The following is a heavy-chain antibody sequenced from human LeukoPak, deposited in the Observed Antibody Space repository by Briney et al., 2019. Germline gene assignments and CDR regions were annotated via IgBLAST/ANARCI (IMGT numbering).Heavy chain of an antibody. CDR3: ARESKSYDGSGFYHDY. CDR1: GGSIRNYF. J-gene: IGHJ4*02. V-gene: IGHV4-4*07. D-gene: IGHD3-22*01. Sequence: SETLSLTCSVSGGSIRNYFWSWIRQPAGKGLEWVGRIYTSGSTDYNLSLRSRVTMSVDTSRNQFSLKLTSVTAADTAVYYCARESKSYDGSGFYHDYWGQGTLVAVSS. CDR2: IYTSGST.